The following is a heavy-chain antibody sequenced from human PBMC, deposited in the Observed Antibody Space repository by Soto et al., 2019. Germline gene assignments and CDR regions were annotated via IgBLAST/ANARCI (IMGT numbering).Heavy chain of an antibody. D-gene: IGHD1-20*01. CDR2: IYHAGNT. V-gene: IGHV4-59*08. CDR1: GESITAYY. CDR3: ARLNYYFHH. J-gene: IGHJ4*02. Sequence: QVELQESGPGLVKPSETLSPSCSVSGESITAYYWSWLRQTPGKGLEWIGYIYHAGNTNYNPSLRGRVTMSVDTSRNRFSLNLKSVTAADTAIYYCARLNYYFHHWGQGALVTVSS.